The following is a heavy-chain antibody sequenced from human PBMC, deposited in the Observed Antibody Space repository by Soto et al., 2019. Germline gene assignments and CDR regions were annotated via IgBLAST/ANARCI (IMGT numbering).Heavy chain of an antibody. CDR2: IIPIFGTA. Sequence: QVQLVQSGAEVKKPGSSVKVSCKASGGTFSSYAISWVRQAPGQGLEWMGGIIPIFGTANYAQKLQGRVTITADESTSTAYMELSSLRSEDTAVYYCAFALAIAVAAISDLGYFDYWGQGTLVTVSS. CDR1: GGTFSSYA. CDR3: AFALAIAVAAISDLGYFDY. V-gene: IGHV1-69*12. J-gene: IGHJ4*02. D-gene: IGHD6-19*01.